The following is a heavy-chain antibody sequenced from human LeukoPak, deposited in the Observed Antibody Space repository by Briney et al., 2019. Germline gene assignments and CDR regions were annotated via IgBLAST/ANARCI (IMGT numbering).Heavy chain of an antibody. CDR3: ARDLALGDDAFHI. Sequence: GGSLRLSCAASGFTFSNYAMHWVRQAPGKGLEFVSSISTDGRNTHYADSVKDRFTVSRDNSKNTLYLQMGSLNAEDMAVYYCARDLALGDDAFHIWGQGTMVSVS. D-gene: IGHD2-21*02. V-gene: IGHV3-64*02. CDR1: GFTFSNYA. J-gene: IGHJ3*02. CDR2: ISTDGRNT.